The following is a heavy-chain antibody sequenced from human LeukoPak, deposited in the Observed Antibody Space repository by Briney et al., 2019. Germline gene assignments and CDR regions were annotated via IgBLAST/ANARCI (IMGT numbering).Heavy chain of an antibody. V-gene: IGHV4-59*01. CDR1: GGSISSYY. Sequence: SETLSLTCTVSGGSISSYYWSWIRQPPGKGLEWIGYIYYSGSTNYNPSLKSRVTISVDTSKNQFSLKLSSVTAADTAVYYCARVSGGYYYYMDVWGKGTTVTVSS. CDR3: ARVSGGYYYYMDV. J-gene: IGHJ6*03. D-gene: IGHD3-10*01. CDR2: IYYSGST.